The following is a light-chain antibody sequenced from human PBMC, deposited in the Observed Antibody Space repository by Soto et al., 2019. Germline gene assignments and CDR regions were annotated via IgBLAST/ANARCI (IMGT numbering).Light chain of an antibody. J-gene: IGKJ5*01. CDR2: GAS. CDR3: QQYGSSPLT. Sequence: EIVLTQSPGTLSLSPGERATLSCRASQTISSSHLAWYQQTPGQAPRLLIYGASSRATGIPGRFSGSGSGTDFTLTISRLEPEDFAMYYCQQYGSSPLTFGQGTRLEIK. CDR1: QTISSSH. V-gene: IGKV3-20*01.